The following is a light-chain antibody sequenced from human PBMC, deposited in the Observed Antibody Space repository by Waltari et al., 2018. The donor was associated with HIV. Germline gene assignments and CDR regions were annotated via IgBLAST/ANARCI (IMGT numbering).Light chain of an antibody. V-gene: IGLV10-54*04. CDR3: LAWDSNLGGWV. Sequence: LTQPPSMSTVSGQTATVTFIGDNNTVDPHSAAWVQHRQGHPPTLLSHRNNNRPSGVSERFSASRAGHTTFLTISGLQSEDEADYFCLAWDSNLGGWVFGGGTHLTV. J-gene: IGLJ3*02. CDR1: NNTVDPHS. CDR2: RNN.